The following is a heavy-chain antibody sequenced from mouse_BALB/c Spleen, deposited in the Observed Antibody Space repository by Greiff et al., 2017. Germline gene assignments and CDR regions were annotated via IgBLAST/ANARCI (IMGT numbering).Heavy chain of an antibody. D-gene: IGHD2-3*01. V-gene: IGHV5-12-2*01. Sequence: EVKVVESGGGLVQPGGSLKLSCAASGFTFSSYTMSWVRQTPEKRLEWVAYISNGGGSTYYPDTVKGRFTISRDNAKNTLYLQMSSLKSEDTAMYYCARHIYDGYRFYAMDYWGQGTSVTVSS. CDR1: GFTFSSYT. J-gene: IGHJ4*01. CDR2: ISNGGGST. CDR3: ARHIYDGYRFYAMDY.